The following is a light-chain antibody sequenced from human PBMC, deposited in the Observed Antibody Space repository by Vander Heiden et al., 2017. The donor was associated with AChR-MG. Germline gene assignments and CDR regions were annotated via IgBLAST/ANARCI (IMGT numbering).Light chain of an antibody. J-gene: IGKJ1*01. CDR2: KAS. CDR3: QQYNSYRTWT. CDR1: QTISNW. V-gene: IGKV1-5*03. Sequence: DIQMTQSPSTLSASVGDRVTITCRASQTISNWLAWYQQKPGKAPKLLIYKASSLESGVPSRFSGSGSGTEFTLTISSLQPDDFATYYCQQYNSYRTWTFGQGTKVEIK.